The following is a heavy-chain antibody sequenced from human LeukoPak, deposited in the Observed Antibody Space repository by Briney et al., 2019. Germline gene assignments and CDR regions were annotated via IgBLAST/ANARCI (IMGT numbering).Heavy chain of an antibody. Sequence: ASVKVSCKASGYTFTSYGISWVRQAPGQGLEWMGWISAYNGNTNYAQKLQGRVTMTTDTSTTTAYMELRSLRSDDTAVYYCARAESIAVAGTPRDYWGQGTLVTVS. CDR3: ARAESIAVAGTPRDY. CDR1: GYTFTSYG. D-gene: IGHD6-19*01. CDR2: ISAYNGNT. J-gene: IGHJ4*02. V-gene: IGHV1-18*01.